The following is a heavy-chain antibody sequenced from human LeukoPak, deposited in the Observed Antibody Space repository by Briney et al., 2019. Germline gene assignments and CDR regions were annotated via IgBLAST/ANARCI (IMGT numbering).Heavy chain of an antibody. V-gene: IGHV4-4*07. CDR3: ARVGWSGYLYYFDY. Sequence: SETLSLTCTVSGGSISSYYWSWIRQPAGKGLEWIGRIYSSGSTNYNPSLKSRVTMSVDTSKNQFSLKLSSVTAADTAVYYCARVGWSGYLYYFDYWGQGTLVTVSS. CDR1: GGSISSYY. J-gene: IGHJ4*02. CDR2: IYSSGST. D-gene: IGHD3-3*01.